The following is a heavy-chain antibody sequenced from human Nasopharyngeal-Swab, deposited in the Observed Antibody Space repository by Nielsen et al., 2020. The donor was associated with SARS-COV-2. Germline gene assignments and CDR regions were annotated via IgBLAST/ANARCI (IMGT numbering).Heavy chain of an antibody. Sequence: GGSLRLSSTPSGFTFSDYAMNWFRLPPGKGLEWVASITSRGDRTYYGDSVKGRFTIFRENYKNTLYLQLNSLRAEDTARYYCARFSRCDDDCPSDYWGQGTLVTVSS. CDR1: GFTFSDYA. CDR3: ARFSRCDDDCPSDY. CDR2: ITSRGDRT. J-gene: IGHJ4*02. V-gene: IGHV3-23*01. D-gene: IGHD2-21*02.